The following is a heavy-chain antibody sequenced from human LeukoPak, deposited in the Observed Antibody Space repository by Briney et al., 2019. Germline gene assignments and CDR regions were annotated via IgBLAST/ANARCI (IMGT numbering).Heavy chain of an antibody. Sequence: GRSLRLYCAASGFTFSSYAMHWVRQAPGKGLEWVAVISYDGSNKYYADSVKGRFTISRDNSKNTLYLQMNSLRAEDTAVYYCARDVEAGLDYWGQGTLVTVSS. CDR2: ISYDGSNK. J-gene: IGHJ4*02. D-gene: IGHD6-19*01. CDR3: ARDVEAGLDY. V-gene: IGHV3-30-3*01. CDR1: GFTFSSYA.